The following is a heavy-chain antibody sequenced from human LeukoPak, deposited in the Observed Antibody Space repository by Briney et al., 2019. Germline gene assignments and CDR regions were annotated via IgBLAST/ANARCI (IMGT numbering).Heavy chain of an antibody. V-gene: IGHV1-8*01. J-gene: IGHJ4*02. CDR3: ARDPIQEDYFDY. Sequence: VASVKVSCKASGYTFTSYDINWVRQATGQGLVWMGWMNPNSGNTGYAQKFQGRVTMTRNTSISTAYMELSSLRSEDTAVYYCARDPIQEDYFDYWGQGTLVTVSS. CDR1: GYTFTSYD. CDR2: MNPNSGNT.